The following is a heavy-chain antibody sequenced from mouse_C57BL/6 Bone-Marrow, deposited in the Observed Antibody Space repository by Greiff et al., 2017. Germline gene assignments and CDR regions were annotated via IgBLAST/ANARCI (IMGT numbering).Heavy chain of an antibody. D-gene: IGHD2-4*01. CDR1: GFNIKDDY. J-gene: IGHJ3*01. CDR3: TPDGLRRGTGFAY. Sequence: VQLKESGAELVRPGASVKLSCTASGFNIKDDYMHWVKQRPEQGLEWIGWIDPENSDTEYASKFQGKATITADTSSNTAYLQLSSLTSEDTAVYYCTPDGLRRGTGFAYWGQGTLVTVSA. CDR2: IDPENSDT. V-gene: IGHV14-4*01.